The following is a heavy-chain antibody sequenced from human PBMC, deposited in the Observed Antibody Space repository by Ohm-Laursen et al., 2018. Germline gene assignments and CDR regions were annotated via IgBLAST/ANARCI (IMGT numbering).Heavy chain of an antibody. CDR1: GFSLSTSGVC. CDR3: AHIFYSGGHHDAFDI. D-gene: IGHD6-19*01. CDR2: IDWDDDK. V-gene: IGHV2-70*12. J-gene: IGHJ3*02. Sequence: PTQTLTLTFTFSGFSLSTSGVCVSWIRQPPGKALEWLARIDWDDDKYYSTSLKTRLTISKDTSKNQVVLTMTNMDPVDTATYYCAHIFYSGGHHDAFDIWGPGTMVTVSS.